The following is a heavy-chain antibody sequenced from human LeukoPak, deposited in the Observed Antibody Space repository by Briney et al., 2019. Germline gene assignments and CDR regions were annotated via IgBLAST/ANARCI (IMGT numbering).Heavy chain of an antibody. J-gene: IGHJ4*02. D-gene: IGHD5-12*01. V-gene: IGHV3-48*02. CDR1: GFTFSSYS. Sequence: PGGSLRLSCAASGFTFSSYSMHWVRQAPGKGLEWVSYISSSSSNIHYADSVKGRFTISRDNAKNSLYLQMNSLRDEDTAVYYCARRKSRVATFDYWGQGTLVTVSS. CDR2: ISSSSSNI. CDR3: ARRKSRVATFDY.